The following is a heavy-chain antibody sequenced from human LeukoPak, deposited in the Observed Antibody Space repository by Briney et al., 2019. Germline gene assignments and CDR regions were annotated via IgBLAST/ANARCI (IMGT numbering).Heavy chain of an antibody. CDR1: GGTFSSYA. J-gene: IGHJ4*02. Sequence: GTSVKVSCKASGGTFSSYAISWVRQAPGQGLEWMGGIIPIFGTANYAQKFQGRVTITADESTSTAYMELSSLRSEDTAVYYCYEPEMVRGVIIWGQGTLVTVSS. CDR3: YEPEMVRGVII. CDR2: IIPIFGTA. D-gene: IGHD3-10*01. V-gene: IGHV1-69*13.